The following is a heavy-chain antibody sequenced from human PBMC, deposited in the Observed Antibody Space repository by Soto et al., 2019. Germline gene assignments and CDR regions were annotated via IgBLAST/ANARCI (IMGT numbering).Heavy chain of an antibody. V-gene: IGHV3-74*03. CDR2: INTDGSST. Sequence: GGSLRLSCAASGFTFSSYWMHWVRQVPGKGLVWVSRINTDGSSTTYADSVKGRFTINPDTSKNQYSLQLNSVTPEDTAVYFCARGEQYSGRIFDYWGQGTLVTVSS. J-gene: IGHJ4*01. CDR3: ARGEQYSGRIFDY. CDR1: GFTFSSYW. D-gene: IGHD1-26*01.